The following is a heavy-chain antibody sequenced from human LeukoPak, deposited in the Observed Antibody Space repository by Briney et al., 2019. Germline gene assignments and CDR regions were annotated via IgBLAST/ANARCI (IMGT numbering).Heavy chain of an antibody. CDR1: GYTFTSYG. Sequence: ASVKVSCKASGYTFTSYGISWVRQAPGQGLEWMGWISAYNGNTNYAQKLQGGVTMTTDTSTSTAYMELRSLRSDDTAVYYCARRTYYYDSSGYYYFDYWGQGTLVTVSS. D-gene: IGHD3-22*01. CDR3: ARRTYYYDSSGYYYFDY. V-gene: IGHV1-18*01. J-gene: IGHJ4*02. CDR2: ISAYNGNT.